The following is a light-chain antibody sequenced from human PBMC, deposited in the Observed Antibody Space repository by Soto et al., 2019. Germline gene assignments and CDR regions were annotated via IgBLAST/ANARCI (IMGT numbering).Light chain of an antibody. CDR3: QQRSNWPPLT. V-gene: IGKV3-11*01. Sequence: EIVLTQSPATLSLSPGERATFSCRASQSVSSALVWYQQKPGQAPRLLIYDASNRATGIPARFSGSGSGTDFTLTISSLEPEDFAVYYCQQRSNWPPLTFGGGTKVEIK. CDR1: QSVSSA. CDR2: DAS. J-gene: IGKJ4*01.